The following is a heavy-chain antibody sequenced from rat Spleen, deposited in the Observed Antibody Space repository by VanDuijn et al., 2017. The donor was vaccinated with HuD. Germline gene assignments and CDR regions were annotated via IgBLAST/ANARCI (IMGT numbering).Heavy chain of an antibody. Sequence: EVQLVESGGGLVQPGRSMKLSCAALGFTFSNYGLAWVRQAPKKGLEWVAYISYDGDTTYYRDSVKGRFTISRDNAKSTLYLQMDSLRSEDTATYYCTTYYYNGPNYWGQGVMVTVSS. J-gene: IGHJ2*01. D-gene: IGHD1-12*02. CDR1: GFTFSNYG. V-gene: IGHV5-20*01. CDR2: ISYDGDTT. CDR3: TTYYYNGPNY.